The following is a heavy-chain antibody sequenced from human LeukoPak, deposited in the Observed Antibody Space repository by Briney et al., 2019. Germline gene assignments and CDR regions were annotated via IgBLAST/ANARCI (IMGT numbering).Heavy chain of an antibody. J-gene: IGHJ4*02. CDR3: ARMVGYSRYAGGFDS. D-gene: IGHD5-12*01. V-gene: IGHV3-21*06. CDR2: INGRSEYI. CDR1: GFSFSSYS. Sequence: PGGSLRLSCAASGFSFSSYSMVWVRQAPGKGLEWVSTINGRSEYIYYADSVKGRFTISRDNAKNSLFLQMNGLRAEDTAVYYCARMVGYSRYAGGFDSWGQGTLVIVSS.